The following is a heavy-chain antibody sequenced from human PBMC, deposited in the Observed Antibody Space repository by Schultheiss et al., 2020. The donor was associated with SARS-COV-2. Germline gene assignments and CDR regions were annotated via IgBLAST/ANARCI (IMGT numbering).Heavy chain of an antibody. CDR1: GFSLSTSGMC. CDR3: ARAGGTTVVTRGTYYYYYYYYMDV. Sequence: SGPTLVKPTQTLTLTCTFSGFSLSTSGMCVSWIRQPPGKGLEWIGYIYYSGSTYYNPSLKSRVTISVDTSKNQFSLKLSSVTAADTAVYYCARAGGTTVVTRGTYYYYYYYYMDVWGKGTTVTVSS. J-gene: IGHJ6*03. D-gene: IGHD4-23*01. CDR2: IYYSGST. V-gene: IGHV4-31*03.